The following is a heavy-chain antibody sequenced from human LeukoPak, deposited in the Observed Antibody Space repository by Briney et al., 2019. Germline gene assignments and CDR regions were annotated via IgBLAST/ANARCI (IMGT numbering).Heavy chain of an antibody. CDR1: GGSISSGSYY. J-gene: IGHJ3*02. CDR2: IYSSGST. D-gene: IGHD2-21*02. CDR3: AKTMVVTANPRAFDI. V-gene: IGHV4-61*02. Sequence: SQTLSLTCTVSGGSISSGSYYWSWIRQPAGKGLEWIGRIYSSGSTDYNPSLKSRVTISLDTSKNQFSLKLSSVTAADTAVYYCAKTMVVTANPRAFDIWGQGTMVTVSS.